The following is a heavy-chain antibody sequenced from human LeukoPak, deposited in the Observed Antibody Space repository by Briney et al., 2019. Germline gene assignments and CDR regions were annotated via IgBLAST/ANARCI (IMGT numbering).Heavy chain of an antibody. CDR1: GGSFSGYY. D-gene: IGHD5-12*01. CDR3: ARQVATKGEWAFDV. CDR2: INHSGST. J-gene: IGHJ3*01. V-gene: IGHV4-34*01. Sequence: SETLSLTCAVYGGSFSGYYWSWIRQPPGKGLEWIGEINHSGSTNYNPSLKSRVTISVDTSKNQFSLKLSSVTAADTAVYYCARQVATKGEWAFDVWGQGTVVTVSS.